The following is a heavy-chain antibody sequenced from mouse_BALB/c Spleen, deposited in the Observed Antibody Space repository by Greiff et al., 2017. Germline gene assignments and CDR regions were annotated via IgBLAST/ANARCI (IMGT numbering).Heavy chain of an antibody. CDR1: GYTFTSYW. CDR2: IYPGSGST. D-gene: IGHD2-4*01. J-gene: IGHJ3*01. V-gene: IGHV1S22*01. Sequence: LQQPGSELVRPGASVKLSCKASGYTFTSYWMHWVKQRHGQGLEWIGNIYPGSGSTNYDEKFKSKGTLTVDTSSSTAYMHLSSLTSEDSAVYYCTSFSTMITTGFAYWGQGTLVTVSA. CDR3: TSFSTMITTGFAY.